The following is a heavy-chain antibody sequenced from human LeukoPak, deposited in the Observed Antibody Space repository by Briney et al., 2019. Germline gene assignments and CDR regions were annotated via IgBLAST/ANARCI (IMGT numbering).Heavy chain of an antibody. CDR2: INPDGSRT. Sequence: GGSLRLSCAASGFSFSSYWMHWVRQAPGKGLVWVSRINPDGSRTCYADSVKGRFTISRDNAKNTQYLQMNSLRAEDTAVYYCTRGGQRLLPDYWGQGTLVTVS. D-gene: IGHD3-22*01. V-gene: IGHV3-74*01. CDR3: TRGGQRLLPDY. J-gene: IGHJ4*02. CDR1: GFSFSSYW.